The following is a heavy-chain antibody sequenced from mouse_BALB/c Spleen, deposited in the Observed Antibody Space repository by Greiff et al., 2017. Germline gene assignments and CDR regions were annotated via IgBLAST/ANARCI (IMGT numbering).Heavy chain of an antibody. Sequence: DVHLVESGPGLVKPSQSLSLTCSVTGYSITSGYYWNWIRQFPGNKLEWMGYISYDGSNNYNPSLKNRISITRDTSKNQFFLKLNSVTTEDTATYYCARGYYDYDEGWFAYWGQGTLVTVSA. J-gene: IGHJ3*01. V-gene: IGHV3-6*02. CDR2: ISYDGSN. CDR3: ARGYYDYDEGWFAY. CDR1: GYSITSGYY. D-gene: IGHD2-4*01.